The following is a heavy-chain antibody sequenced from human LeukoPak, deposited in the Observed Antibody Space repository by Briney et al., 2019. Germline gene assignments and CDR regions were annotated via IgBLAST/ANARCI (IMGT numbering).Heavy chain of an antibody. D-gene: IGHD6-13*01. J-gene: IGHJ4*02. Sequence: GGSLRLSCAASGFTVSSNYMSWVRQAPGKGLEWVTVIYSGGSTYYADSVKGRFTISRDNSKNTLYLQMNSLRAKDTAVYYCASLAAAGAEGRVLDYWGQGTLVTVSS. CDR3: ASLAAAGAEGRVLDY. CDR2: IYSGGST. CDR1: GFTVSSNY. V-gene: IGHV3-53*01.